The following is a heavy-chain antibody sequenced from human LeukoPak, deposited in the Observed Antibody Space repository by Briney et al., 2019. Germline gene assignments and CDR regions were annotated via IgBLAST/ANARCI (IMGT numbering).Heavy chain of an antibody. CDR2: ISSSGSTI. J-gene: IGHJ6*02. Sequence: LPWGALRLSCAASGFTFSSYEMNWVRQAPGKGLEWVSYISSSGSTIYYADSVKGRFTISRDNSKNTLYLQMNSLRAEDTAVYYCAREGYSSSWYDYYYYGMDVWGQGTTVTVSS. V-gene: IGHV3-48*03. D-gene: IGHD6-13*01. CDR3: AREGYSSSWYDYYYYGMDV. CDR1: GFTFSSYE.